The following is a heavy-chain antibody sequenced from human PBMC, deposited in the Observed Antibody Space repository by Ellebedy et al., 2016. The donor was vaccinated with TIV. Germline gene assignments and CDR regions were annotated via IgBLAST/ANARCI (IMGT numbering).Heavy chain of an antibody. Sequence: GESLKISXAASGFTLSSYNMNWVRQAPGKGLEWVSYISGSKNYANYAESVKGRLTISRDNAKNSLYLQMNSLRAEDTAVYYCAKVGSGRNFDYWGQGTLVTVSS. CDR2: ISGSKNYA. D-gene: IGHD1-26*01. V-gene: IGHV3-21*05. CDR1: GFTLSSYN. J-gene: IGHJ4*02. CDR3: AKVGSGRNFDY.